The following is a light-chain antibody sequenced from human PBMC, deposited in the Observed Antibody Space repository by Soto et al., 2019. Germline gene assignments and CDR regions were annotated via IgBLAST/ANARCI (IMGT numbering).Light chain of an antibody. V-gene: IGKV3-20*01. CDR3: QQYGSSPWT. J-gene: IGKJ1*01. CDR2: GAS. Sequence: HSPSTPTLSPGERATLSRRASQSVSSSYLAWYQQKPGQAPRLLSYGASSRATGIPDRFSGSGSGTDFTLTICRLEPEDFAVYYCQQYGSSPWTFGQGTKV. CDR1: QSVSSSY.